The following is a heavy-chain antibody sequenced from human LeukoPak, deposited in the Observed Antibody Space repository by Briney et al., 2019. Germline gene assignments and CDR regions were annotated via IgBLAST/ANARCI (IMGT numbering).Heavy chain of an antibody. CDR2: ITGRGDET. CDR1: GFIFSNYA. D-gene: IGHD6-13*01. CDR3: AKGAAAGLVDWFDP. J-gene: IGHJ5*02. Sequence: GGSLRLSCAASGFIFSNYALMWVCQAPGKGLEWVSSITGRGDETFYADSVKGRFSLSRDNSKNMLYLQMYSLGAEDTAIYYCAKGAAAGLVDWFDPWGQGTLVTVSS. V-gene: IGHV3-23*01.